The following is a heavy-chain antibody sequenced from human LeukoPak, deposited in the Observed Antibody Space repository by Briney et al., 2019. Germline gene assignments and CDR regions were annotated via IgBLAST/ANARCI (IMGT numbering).Heavy chain of an antibody. Sequence: GGSLRLSCAASGFTFNMFGMHWVRQAPGKGLEWVASVWSDGSNKFHAESVKGRFTISRNNSKNSLYVQMNSLRVEDTALYYCARAKPGGNWFDPWGQGTLVTVSS. J-gene: IGHJ5*02. D-gene: IGHD3-16*01. V-gene: IGHV3-33*01. CDR2: VWSDGSNK. CDR1: GFTFNMFG. CDR3: ARAKPGGNWFDP.